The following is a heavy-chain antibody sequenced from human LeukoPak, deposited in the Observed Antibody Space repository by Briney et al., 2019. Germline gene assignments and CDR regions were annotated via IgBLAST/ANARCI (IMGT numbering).Heavy chain of an antibody. CDR1: GFTFSSYA. J-gene: IGHJ4*02. Sequence: GGSLRLSCAASGFTFSSYAMSWVRQTPGKGLEWVSAISGSGGSTYYADSVKGRFTISRDNSKNTLYLQMNSLRAEDTAVYYCAKSMKEQQLAHPITYYFDYWGQGTLVTVSS. V-gene: IGHV3-23*01. CDR2: ISGSGGST. D-gene: IGHD6-13*01. CDR3: AKSMKEQQLAHPITYYFDY.